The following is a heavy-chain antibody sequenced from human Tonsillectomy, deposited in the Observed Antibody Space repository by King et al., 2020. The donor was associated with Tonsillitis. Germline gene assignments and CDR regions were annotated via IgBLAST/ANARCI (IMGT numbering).Heavy chain of an antibody. D-gene: IGHD1-1*01. CDR1: GVTVSSNF. Sequence: VQLVESGGGLIQPGGSLRLSCAASGVTVSSNFMSWVRQAPGKGLEWVSGIYSGGSTSLADSVKGRLTSSRDNFKNTLFLQMNSLRAEDTAVYYCARVDNFYYYMDVWGKGTTVTVSS. CDR3: ARVDNFYYYMDV. J-gene: IGHJ6*03. V-gene: IGHV3-53*01. CDR2: IYSGGST.